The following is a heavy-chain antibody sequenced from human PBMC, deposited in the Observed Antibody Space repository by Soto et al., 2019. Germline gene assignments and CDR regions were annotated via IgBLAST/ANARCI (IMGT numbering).Heavy chain of an antibody. CDR1: GGSISSSSYY. CDR3: ASTPGVAAAGIIDY. D-gene: IGHD6-13*01. J-gene: IGHJ4*02. V-gene: IGHV4-39*01. CDR2: IYYRGST. Sequence: SETLSLTCTVSGGSISSSSYYWGWIRQPPGKGLEWIGSIYYRGSTYYNPSLKSRVTISVDTSKNQFSLKLSSVTAADTAMYYCASTPGVAAAGIIDYWGQGTLVTVS.